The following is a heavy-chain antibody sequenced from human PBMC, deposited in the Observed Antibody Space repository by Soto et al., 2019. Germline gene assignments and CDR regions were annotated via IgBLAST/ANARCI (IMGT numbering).Heavy chain of an antibody. CDR2: INHSGST. CDR1: GGSFSGYY. Sequence: QVQLQQWGAGLLKPSETLSPTCAVYGGSFSGYYWSWIRQPPGKGLEWIGEINHSGSTNYNPSLKSRVTISVDTSKNQFSLKLSSVTAADTAVYYCARGGSSSREDAFDIWGQGTMVTVSS. J-gene: IGHJ3*02. D-gene: IGHD6-13*01. V-gene: IGHV4-34*01. CDR3: ARGGSSSREDAFDI.